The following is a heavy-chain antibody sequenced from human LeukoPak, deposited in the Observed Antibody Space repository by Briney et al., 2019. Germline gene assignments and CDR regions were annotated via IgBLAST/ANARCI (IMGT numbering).Heavy chain of an antibody. D-gene: IGHD2-2*01. CDR3: AKRGDCSGTCTYDY. CDR2: VGGSGVNT. CDR1: GFTFSNYA. V-gene: IGHV3-23*01. J-gene: IGHJ4*02. Sequence: GGSLRLSCAASGFTFSNYAIHWVRQAPGKGLEWVSIVGGSGVNTYYADSVKGRFTISRDNSKNTVYLQMNSLGAEDTAVYYCAKRGDCSGTCTYDYWGQGTLVTVSS.